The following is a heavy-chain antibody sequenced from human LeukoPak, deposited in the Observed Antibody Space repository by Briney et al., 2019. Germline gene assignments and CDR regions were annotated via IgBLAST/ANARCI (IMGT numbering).Heavy chain of an antibody. J-gene: IGHJ4*02. CDR3: ARRSIVGSREN. CDR1: GGSISSNY. Sequence: SETLSLTCTVSGGSISSNYWSWIRQPPGKGLEWIGYIYYSGSTNYNPSLQSRVTISVDTSKNQFSLKLSSVTAADTAVYYCARRSIVGSRENWGQGTLVTVSS. V-gene: IGHV4-59*08. CDR2: IYYSGST. D-gene: IGHD1-26*01.